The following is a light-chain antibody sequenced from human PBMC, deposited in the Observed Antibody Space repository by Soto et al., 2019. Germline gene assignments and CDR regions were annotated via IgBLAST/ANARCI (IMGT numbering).Light chain of an antibody. J-gene: IGKJ1*01. CDR2: KAS. CDR1: QTISSW. Sequence: DIQMTQSPSTLSGSVGDRVTITCRASQTISSWLAWYQQKPGKAPKLLIYKASTLKSGVPSRFSGSGSGTEFNLTLSSRQPDDFATYYCQHYNSYSEACGQGTNVELK. V-gene: IGKV1-5*03. CDR3: QHYNSYSEA.